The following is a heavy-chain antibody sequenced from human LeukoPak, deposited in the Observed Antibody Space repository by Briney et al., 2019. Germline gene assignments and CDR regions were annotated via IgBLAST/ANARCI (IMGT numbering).Heavy chain of an antibody. CDR2: ISSSSKYI. Sequence: PGGSLRLSCVASGFSFNTYDMNWVRQAPGKGLEWVSSISSSSKYIDYADSVKGRFTISRDNAKNSLYLQMNSLRAEDTAVYYCARLTRGYSYVTGSVAYWGQGTLVTVSS. CDR1: GFSFNTYD. J-gene: IGHJ4*02. V-gene: IGHV3-21*01. CDR3: ARLTRGYSYVTGSVAY. D-gene: IGHD5-18*01.